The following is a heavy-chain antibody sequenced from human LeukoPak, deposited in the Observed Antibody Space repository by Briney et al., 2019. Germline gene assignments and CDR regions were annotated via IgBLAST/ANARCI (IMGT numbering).Heavy chain of an antibody. Sequence: GGSLRLSCAASGYTFNNYWMNWVRQASGKGLEWVVAIKQDGSEKYYVDSVKGRFTISRDDAKNSLYLQMNSLRAEDTAVYYCARGGSYSWFDSWGQGTPVTVSS. CDR3: ARGGSYSWFDS. J-gene: IGHJ5*01. V-gene: IGHV3-7*01. CDR2: IKQDGSEK. CDR1: GYTFNNYW.